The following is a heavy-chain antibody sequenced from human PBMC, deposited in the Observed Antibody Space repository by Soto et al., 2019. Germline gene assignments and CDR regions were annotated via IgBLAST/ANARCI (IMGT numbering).Heavy chain of an antibody. CDR1: GGSFSGYY. V-gene: IGHV4-34*01. Sequence: QVQLQQWGAGLLKPSETLSLTCAVYGGSFSGYYWSWIRQPPGKGLEWIGEINHSGSTNYNPSLKIRVTKSVDTSKNQFSLKLSSVTAADTAVYYCARGYQPEQQLAFDYWGQGTLVTVSS. CDR2: INHSGST. CDR3: ARGYQPEQQLAFDY. D-gene: IGHD6-13*01. J-gene: IGHJ4*02.